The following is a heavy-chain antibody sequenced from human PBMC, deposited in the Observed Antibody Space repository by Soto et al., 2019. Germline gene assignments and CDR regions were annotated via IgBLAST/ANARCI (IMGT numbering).Heavy chain of an antibody. CDR1: GFTFSSYG. CDR2: ISYDGSNK. J-gene: IGHJ4*02. D-gene: IGHD2-2*01. CDR3: AKDFSSTLTH. Sequence: GGSLRLSCAASGFTFSSYGMHWVRQAPGKGLEWVAVISYDGSNKYYADSVKGRFTISRDNSKNTLYLQMNSLRAEDTAVYYCAKDFSSTLTHWGQGTLVTVSS. V-gene: IGHV3-30*18.